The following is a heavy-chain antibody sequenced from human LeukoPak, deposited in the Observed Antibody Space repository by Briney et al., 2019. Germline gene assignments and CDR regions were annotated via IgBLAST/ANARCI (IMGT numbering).Heavy chain of an antibody. CDR3: ARVYYDSSGTYYFDY. CDR1: GYSIGSGYY. V-gene: IGHV4-38-2*02. J-gene: IGHJ4*02. Sequence: SETLSLTCTVSGYSIGSGYYWGWIRQSPEKGLEWIGSIYHSGSTYYNPSLKSRVTISVDTSKIQFSLRLSSVTATDTAVYYCARVYYDSSGTYYFDYWGQGTLVTVSS. D-gene: IGHD3-22*01. CDR2: IYHSGST.